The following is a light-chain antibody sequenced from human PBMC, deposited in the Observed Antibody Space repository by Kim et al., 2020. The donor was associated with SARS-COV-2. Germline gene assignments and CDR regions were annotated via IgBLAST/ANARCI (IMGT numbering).Light chain of an antibody. CDR3: QQYNSYAYT. Sequence: DIQMTQSPSTLSASVGDRVTITCRASQRISSWLAWYQQKSGKAPKLLIYKASSLESGVPSRFSGSGSGTEFTLTISSLQPDDFATYYCQQYNSYAYTFGQGTKLEI. J-gene: IGKJ2*01. V-gene: IGKV1-5*03. CDR1: QRISSW. CDR2: KAS.